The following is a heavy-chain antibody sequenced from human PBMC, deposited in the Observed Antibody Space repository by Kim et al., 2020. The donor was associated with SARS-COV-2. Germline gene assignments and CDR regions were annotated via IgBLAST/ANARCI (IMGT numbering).Heavy chain of an antibody. CDR2: IYYSGST. J-gene: IGHJ4*02. Sequence: SETLSLTCTVSGGSISSSSYYWGWIRQPPGKGLEWIGSIYYSGSTYYNPSLKSRVTISVDTSKNQFSLKLSSVTAADTAVYYCASPSRGYSSGWYQFDYWGQGTLVTVSS. V-gene: IGHV4-39*01. CDR1: GGSISSSSYY. CDR3: ASPSRGYSSGWYQFDY. D-gene: IGHD6-19*01.